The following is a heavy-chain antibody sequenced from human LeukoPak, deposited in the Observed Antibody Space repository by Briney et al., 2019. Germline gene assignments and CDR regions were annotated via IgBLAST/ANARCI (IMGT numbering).Heavy chain of an antibody. D-gene: IGHD1-7*01. Sequence: SETLSLTCIVSGVSISNSSYYWGWIRQPPGKGLEWIGSIYYSGSTYYNPSLKSRVTISVDTSKNQFSLKLSSVTAADTAVYYCARLYGNYQNYFDYWGQGTLVTVSS. CDR2: IYYSGST. J-gene: IGHJ4*02. CDR1: GVSISNSSYY. V-gene: IGHV4-39*07. CDR3: ARLYGNYQNYFDY.